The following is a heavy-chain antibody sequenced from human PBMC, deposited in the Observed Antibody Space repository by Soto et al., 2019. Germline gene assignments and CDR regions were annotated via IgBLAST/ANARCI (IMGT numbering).Heavy chain of an antibody. J-gene: IGHJ6*02. CDR3: TTLSVTRPFYYYGMDV. D-gene: IGHD2-21*02. Sequence: PGGSLSLSCAASGFTFSNAWMNWVRQAPGKGLEWVGRIKSKTDGGTTDYAAPVKGRLTISRDDSKNTLYLQMNSLKTEDTAVYYCTTLSVTRPFYYYGMDVWGQGTTVTVSS. CDR1: GFTFSNAW. V-gene: IGHV3-15*07. CDR2: IKSKTDGGTT.